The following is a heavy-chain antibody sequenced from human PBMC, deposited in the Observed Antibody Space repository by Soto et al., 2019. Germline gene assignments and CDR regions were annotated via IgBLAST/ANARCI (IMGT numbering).Heavy chain of an antibody. Sequence: ASVKVSCKVSGYTLTELSMHWVRQAPGKGLEWMGGFDPEDGETIYAQKFQGRVTMTGDTSTDTAYMELSSLRSEDTAVYYCATSGTVTAAYFDYWGQGTLVTVSS. D-gene: IGHD4-17*01. V-gene: IGHV1-24*01. CDR3: ATSGTVTAAYFDY. J-gene: IGHJ4*02. CDR2: FDPEDGET. CDR1: GYTLTELS.